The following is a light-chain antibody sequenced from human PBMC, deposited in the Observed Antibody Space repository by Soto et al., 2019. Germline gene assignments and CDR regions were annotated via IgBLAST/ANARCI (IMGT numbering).Light chain of an antibody. J-gene: IGLJ2*01. V-gene: IGLV2-14*03. CDR3: TSYTSSSTRGV. Sequence: QSAQTQPASVSGSPGQSITISCTGTSSDVGGYNYVSWYQQHPGKAPKLMIYDVSSRPSGVSNRFSGSKSGNTASLTISGLQAEDEADYYCTSYTSSSTRGVFGGGTKLTVL. CDR2: DVS. CDR1: SSDVGGYNY.